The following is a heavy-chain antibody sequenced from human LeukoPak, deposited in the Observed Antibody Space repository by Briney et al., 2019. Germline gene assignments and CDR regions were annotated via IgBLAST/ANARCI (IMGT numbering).Heavy chain of an antibody. CDR1: GFGISSYW. J-gene: IGHJ4*02. CDR3: AREVVTATSYFDF. V-gene: IGHV3-7*01. Sequence: PGGSLRLSCAASGFGISSYWMSWVRQAPGKGLEWVANIKQDGTEKYYVDSVKGRFTISRDNAKNSLYLQMNSLRAEDTAVYYCAREVVTATSYFDFWGQGTLVTVSS. CDR2: IKQDGTEK. D-gene: IGHD2-21*02.